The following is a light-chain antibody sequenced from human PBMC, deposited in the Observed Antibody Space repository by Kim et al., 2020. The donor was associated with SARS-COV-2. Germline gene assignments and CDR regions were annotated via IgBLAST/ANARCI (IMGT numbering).Light chain of an antibody. V-gene: IGKV4-1*01. CDR2: WAS. J-gene: IGKJ2*01. CDR3: QQYYSTPYT. Sequence: RATINCKSSHSVLCSSNNQNYLTWYQQKPEQPPKLLIYWASTREYGVPDRFSGSWSGTDFTLTISSLQAEDVAFYYCQQYYSTPYTFGQGTKLEI. CDR1: HSVLCSSNNQNY.